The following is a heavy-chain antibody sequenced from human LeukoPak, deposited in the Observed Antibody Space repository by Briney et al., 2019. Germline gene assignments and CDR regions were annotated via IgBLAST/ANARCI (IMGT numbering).Heavy chain of an antibody. D-gene: IGHD1-26*01. CDR2: ISSSGSNI. V-gene: IGHV3-48*03. Sequence: PGGSLRLSCAASGFTFSSYEMNWVSQAPGKGLEWVSYISSSGSNIYYADSVKGGFTISRDNAKNSLYLQMNSLRAEDTAVYYCARLGRVGATLDYWGQGTLVTVSS. CDR3: ARLGRVGATLDY. J-gene: IGHJ4*02. CDR1: GFTFSSYE.